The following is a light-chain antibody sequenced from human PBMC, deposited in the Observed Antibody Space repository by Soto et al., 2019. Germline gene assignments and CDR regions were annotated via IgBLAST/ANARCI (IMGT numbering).Light chain of an antibody. CDR3: QQADTFPIT. J-gene: IGKJ5*01. V-gene: IGKV1D-12*01. CDR2: AAS. Sequence: DSVSIIFQASQGISRSLAWYQQKPGKAPKLLIYAASSLQSGVPSRFSGSGFGTDFTLTISSLQPEDSAIYYCQQADTFPITFGQRRRLDIK. CDR1: QGISRS.